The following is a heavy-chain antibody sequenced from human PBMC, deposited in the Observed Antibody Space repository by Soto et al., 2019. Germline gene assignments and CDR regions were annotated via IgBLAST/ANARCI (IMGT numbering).Heavy chain of an antibody. Sequence: SGGSLRLSCAASGFIFSSYTMYWVRQAPGKGLEWVGVITYDGSNQYYADSVKGRFTISRDNSRNMLFLQMNSLRPDDTAVYYCARAPSGSYPEFDYWGQGTLVTVSS. CDR1: GFIFSSYT. CDR2: ITYDGSNQ. V-gene: IGHV3-30-3*01. J-gene: IGHJ4*02. D-gene: IGHD1-26*01. CDR3: ARAPSGSYPEFDY.